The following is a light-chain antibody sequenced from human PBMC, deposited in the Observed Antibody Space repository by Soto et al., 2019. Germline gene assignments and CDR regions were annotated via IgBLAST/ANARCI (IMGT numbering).Light chain of an antibody. V-gene: IGKV1-9*01. J-gene: IGKJ3*01. CDR2: AAV. Sequence: DIQLTQSPTSLSASVGDRVTITCRASQVISNYLAWYQQKPGKVPKLLIFAAVTLQSGVPSRFSGSGSGTEFTLTINSLQPEDFATYYCLQLSTYTFTFGAGTKVDIK. CDR3: LQLSTYTFT. CDR1: QVISNY.